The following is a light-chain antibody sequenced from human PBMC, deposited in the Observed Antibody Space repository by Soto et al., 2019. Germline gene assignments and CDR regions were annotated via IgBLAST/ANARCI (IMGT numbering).Light chain of an antibody. CDR3: QQYGSSPRT. Sequence: EIVLTQSPGTLSLSPGERATLSCRASQSVSSSYLAWYQQKPGQAPRLLNYGASSRATGITDRFSGSGSGTDFTLTISRLEPEDFAEYYCQQYGSSPRTFGQGTKLEIK. CDR1: QSVSSSY. V-gene: IGKV3-20*01. J-gene: IGKJ2*01. CDR2: GAS.